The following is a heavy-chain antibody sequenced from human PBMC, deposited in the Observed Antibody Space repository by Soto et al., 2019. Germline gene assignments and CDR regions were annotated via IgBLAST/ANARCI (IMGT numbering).Heavy chain of an antibody. V-gene: IGHV4-59*01. CDR3: ARRVAAAPMYAFDI. CDR1: GGSISSYY. D-gene: IGHD6-13*01. J-gene: IGHJ3*02. Sequence: PSETLSLTCTVSGGSISSYYWTWIRQTPGKGLEWIGYIYYSGSTNYNPSLKSRVTISLDTSKNQFSLNLNSVTSADTAVYFCARRVAAAPMYAFDIWGQGTMVTVSS. CDR2: IYYSGST.